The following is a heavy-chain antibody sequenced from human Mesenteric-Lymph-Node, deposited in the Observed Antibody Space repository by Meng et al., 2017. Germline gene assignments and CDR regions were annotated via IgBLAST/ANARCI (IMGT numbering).Heavy chain of an antibody. CDR2: IREKASGGTT. Sequence: GESLKISCTASGFTFGDYAMSWFRQAPGKGLEWVGSIREKASGGTTEYAASVRGRFIISRDDSNSITYLHLDTLKTEDTAVYYCSRWLHFTTFRYWGQGTLVTGAS. CDR3: SRWLHFTTFRY. V-gene: IGHV3-49*03. J-gene: IGHJ4*02. CDR1: GFTFGDYA. D-gene: IGHD5-24*01.